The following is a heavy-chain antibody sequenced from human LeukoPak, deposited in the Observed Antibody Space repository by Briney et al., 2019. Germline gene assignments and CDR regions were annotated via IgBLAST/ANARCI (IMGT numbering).Heavy chain of an antibody. CDR3: AREDPQTTVPEGLDV. Sequence: SETLSLTCTVSGGSIGNYYWSWPRQPPGEGLEWIGYIYFSGTTNINPSLKSRVTISVDMSKNQFSLKLSSVTAADTAVYYCAREDPQTTVPEGLDVWGQGTTVTVSS. V-gene: IGHV4-59*01. J-gene: IGHJ6*02. CDR1: GGSIGNYY. CDR2: IYFSGTT. D-gene: IGHD4-17*01.